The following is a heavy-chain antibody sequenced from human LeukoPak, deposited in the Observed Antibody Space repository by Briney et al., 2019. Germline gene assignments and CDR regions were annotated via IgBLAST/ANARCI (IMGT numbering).Heavy chain of an antibody. D-gene: IGHD2-2*01. CDR2: INQDGSET. Sequence: PGGSLRLSCAASGFAFSGYWMSWVRQAPGKGLEWVANINQDGSETYYVDSVKGRFTISRDNTKNSLYLQMNSLRAEDTAVYYCASSTGGGSSPYYYYYGMDVWGQGTTVTVSS. V-gene: IGHV3-7*01. J-gene: IGHJ6*02. CDR3: ASSTGGGSSPYYYYYGMDV. CDR1: GFAFSGYW.